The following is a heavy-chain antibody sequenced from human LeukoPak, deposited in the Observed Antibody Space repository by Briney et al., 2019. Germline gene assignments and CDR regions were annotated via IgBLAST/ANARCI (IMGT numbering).Heavy chain of an antibody. CDR1: GYTFTSYY. Sequence: ASVKVSCKASGYTFTSYYMHWVRQAPGQGLEWMGIINPSGGSTSYAQKFQGRVTMTRDTSTSTVYMELSSLRSEDTAVYYCARDGITVFGVVDYYGMDVWGQGTTVTVSS. CDR2: INPSGGST. CDR3: ARDGITVFGVVDYYGMDV. J-gene: IGHJ6*02. V-gene: IGHV1-46*01. D-gene: IGHD3-3*01.